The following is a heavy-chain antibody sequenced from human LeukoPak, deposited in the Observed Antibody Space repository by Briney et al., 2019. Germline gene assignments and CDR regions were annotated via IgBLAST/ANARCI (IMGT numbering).Heavy chain of an antibody. CDR3: ARVAYNSFDV. CDR2: ISRTGTTI. D-gene: IGHD5-24*01. Sequence: PGGSLRVSCVVSGFSLSYYEMNWVRHAPAKGREWGSHISRTGTTITYADSLRGRLTGSRDNAKNSLSLEMNSLRVEDTAVYYCARVAYNSFDVWGRGTMVTVSS. J-gene: IGHJ3*01. CDR1: GFSLSYYE. V-gene: IGHV3-48*03.